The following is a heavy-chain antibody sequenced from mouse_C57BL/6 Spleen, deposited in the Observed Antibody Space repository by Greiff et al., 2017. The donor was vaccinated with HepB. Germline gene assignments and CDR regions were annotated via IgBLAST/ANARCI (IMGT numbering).Heavy chain of an antibody. D-gene: IGHD2-4*01. CDR3: ARAGYDYYYYAMDY. CDR2: INYDGSST. Sequence: EVQLVESEGGLVQPGSSMKLSCTASGFTFSDYYMAWVRQVPEKGLEWVANINYDGSSTYYLDSLKSRFIISRDNAKNILYLQMSSLKSEDTATYYCARAGYDYYYYAMDYWGQGTSVTVSS. V-gene: IGHV5-16*01. CDR1: GFTFSDYY. J-gene: IGHJ4*01.